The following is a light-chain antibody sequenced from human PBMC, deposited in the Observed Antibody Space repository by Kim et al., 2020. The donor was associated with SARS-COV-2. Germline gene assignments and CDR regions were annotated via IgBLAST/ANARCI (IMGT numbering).Light chain of an antibody. J-gene: IGKJ5*01. CDR3: MQALQTPIT. CDR1: VSLLHVNGNDY. V-gene: IGKV2-28*01. Sequence: EPASISCRSSVSLLHVNGNDYLDWYVQKPGQSPQLLISAASIRASGVPDRFSGSGSGTDFTLKISRVEAGDVGVYYCMQALQTPITFGQGTRLEIK. CDR2: AAS.